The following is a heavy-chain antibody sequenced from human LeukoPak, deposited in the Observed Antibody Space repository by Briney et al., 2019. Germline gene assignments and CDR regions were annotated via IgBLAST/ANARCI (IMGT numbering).Heavy chain of an antibody. CDR3: ARNLLGWELHYFDY. CDR2: ISSSSSYI. Sequence: GGSLRLSCAASGFTFSSYTMNWVRQAPGKGLEWVSSISSSSSYIYYADSVKGRFTISRDNAKNSLYLQMDSLRAEDTAVYYCARNLLGWELHYFDYWGQGTLVTVSS. J-gene: IGHJ4*02. D-gene: IGHD1-26*01. V-gene: IGHV3-21*01. CDR1: GFTFSSYT.